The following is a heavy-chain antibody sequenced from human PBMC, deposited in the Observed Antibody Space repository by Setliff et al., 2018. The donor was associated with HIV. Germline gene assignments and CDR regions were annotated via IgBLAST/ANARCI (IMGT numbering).Heavy chain of an antibody. CDR1: GGSMSPYY. CDR2: LCPSGST. V-gene: IGHV4-4*07. Sequence: PSETLSLTCSVSGGSMSPYYWSWIRQPAGKGLEWIGRLCPSGSTIYNPSLRSRVTLSVDTSKNQFSLKLSSVTAADTAVYYCARVFPPIRGAPFGVPPGVFDIWGQGSMVTVSS. D-gene: IGHD2-8*01. CDR3: ARVFPPIRGAPFGVPPGVFDI. J-gene: IGHJ3*02.